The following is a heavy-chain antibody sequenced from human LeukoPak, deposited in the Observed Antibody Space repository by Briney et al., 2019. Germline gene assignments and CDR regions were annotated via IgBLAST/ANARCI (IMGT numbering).Heavy chain of an antibody. Sequence: SVNVSCKPSGGTFSSYAISWVRQAPGQAREGMGRIIPIFCTANHAQKSQGRVTITTDEPTSTAYMELSSLRSEDTAVYYCAADYQLLYSHYWGQGTLVTVSS. CDR1: GGTFSSYA. V-gene: IGHV1-69*05. CDR3: AADYQLLYSHY. D-gene: IGHD2-2*02. CDR2: IIPIFCTA. J-gene: IGHJ4*02.